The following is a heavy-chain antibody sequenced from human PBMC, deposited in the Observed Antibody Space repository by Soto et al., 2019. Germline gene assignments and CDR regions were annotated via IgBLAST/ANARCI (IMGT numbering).Heavy chain of an antibody. CDR1: GFTFSSSA. J-gene: IGHJ4*02. CDR2: ISTSGGST. CDR3: ARRSSSWYFDY. V-gene: IGHV3-23*01. Sequence: PGGSLRLSCAASGFTFSSSAMSWVRQAPGKGLEWVSAISTSGGSTYYADSVKGRFTISRDNSKNTLNLQMNSLRAEDTAVYYCARRSSSWYFDYWGQGTLVTVSS. D-gene: IGHD6-13*01.